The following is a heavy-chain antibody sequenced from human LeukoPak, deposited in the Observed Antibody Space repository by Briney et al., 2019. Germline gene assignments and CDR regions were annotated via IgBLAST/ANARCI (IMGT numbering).Heavy chain of an antibody. V-gene: IGHV3-30*03. CDR1: GFTFGSYS. CDR2: ISYDGSNK. J-gene: IGHJ4*02. D-gene: IGHD3-3*01. CDR3: ARDPMEWDYGCYFDY. Sequence: PGGSLRLSCAASGFTFGSYSMNWVRQAPGKGLEWVAVISYDGSNKYYADSVKGRFTISRDNSKNTLYLQMNSLRAEDTAVYYCARDPMEWDYGCYFDYWGQGTLVTVSS.